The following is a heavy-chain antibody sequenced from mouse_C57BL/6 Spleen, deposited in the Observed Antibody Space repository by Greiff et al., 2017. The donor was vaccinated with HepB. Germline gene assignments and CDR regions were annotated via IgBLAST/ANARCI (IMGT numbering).Heavy chain of an antibody. Sequence: EVQLVESGGGLVKPGGSLKLSCAASGFTFSDYGMHWVRQAPEKGLEWVAYISSGSSTIYYADTVKGRFTISRDYAKNTLFLQMTSLRSEDTAMYYCAGYDYDEGYAVDYWGQGTSVTVSS. V-gene: IGHV5-17*01. CDR3: AGYDYDEGYAVDY. CDR2: ISSGSSTI. CDR1: GFTFSDYG. D-gene: IGHD2-4*01. J-gene: IGHJ4*01.